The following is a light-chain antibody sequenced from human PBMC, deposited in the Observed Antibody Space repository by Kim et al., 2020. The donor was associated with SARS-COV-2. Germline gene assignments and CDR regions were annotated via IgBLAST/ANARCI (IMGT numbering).Light chain of an antibody. CDR1: DSTVGSNY. Sequence: GQTVTVTCSGSDSTVGSNYVSWYQQLPGAAPKLLIYASDVRSSGIPARFSGAQSGASATLDITGLQPGDEADYYCATWDAGLSAGVFGGGTQLTVL. CDR3: ATWDAGLSAGV. CDR2: ASD. J-gene: IGLJ2*01. V-gene: IGLV1-51*01.